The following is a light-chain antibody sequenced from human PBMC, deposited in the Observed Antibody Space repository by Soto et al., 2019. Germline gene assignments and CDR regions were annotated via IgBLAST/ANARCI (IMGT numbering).Light chain of an antibody. CDR3: SSYTSSSTLEYV. CDR1: SSDVGGYNY. V-gene: IGLV2-14*01. Sequence: HSALTQPASVSGSPGQSITISCTGTSSDVGGYNYVSWYQQHPGKAPKLMIYEVSNRPSGVSNRFSGSKSGNTASLTISGLQAEDEADYYCSSYTSSSTLEYVFGTGTKVTVL. CDR2: EVS. J-gene: IGLJ1*01.